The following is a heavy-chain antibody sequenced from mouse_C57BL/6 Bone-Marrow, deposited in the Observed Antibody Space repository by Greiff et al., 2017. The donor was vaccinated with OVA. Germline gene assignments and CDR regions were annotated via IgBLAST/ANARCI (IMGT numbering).Heavy chain of an antibody. V-gene: IGHV1-52*01. D-gene: IGHD2-4*01. Sequence: QVQLQQPGAELVRPGSSVKLSCKASGYTFTSYWMHWVKQRPIQGLEWIGNIDPSDSETHYNQKFKDKATLTVDKSSSTAYMQLSSLTSEDSAVYYCARSGYDYGWFAYWGQGTLVTVSA. J-gene: IGHJ3*01. CDR1: GYTFTSYW. CDR3: ARSGYDYGWFAY. CDR2: IDPSDSET.